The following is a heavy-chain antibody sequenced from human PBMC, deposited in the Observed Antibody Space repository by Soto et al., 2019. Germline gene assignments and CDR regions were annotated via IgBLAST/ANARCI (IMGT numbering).Heavy chain of an antibody. CDR3: ARLRNYYDSSGYYVPAKFMDV. D-gene: IGHD3-22*01. Sequence: PSETLSLTCTVSGGSISSSSYYWGWIRQPPGKGLEWIGSIYYSGSTYYNPSLKNRVTISVDTSKNKFSLKLSTVTAADTAVYYCARLRNYYDSSGYYVPAKFMDVWGQGTTVTAP. CDR2: IYYSGST. CDR1: GGSISSSSYY. V-gene: IGHV4-39*01. J-gene: IGHJ6*02.